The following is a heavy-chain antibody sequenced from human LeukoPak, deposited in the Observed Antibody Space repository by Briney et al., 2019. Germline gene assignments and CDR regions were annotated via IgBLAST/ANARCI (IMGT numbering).Heavy chain of an antibody. V-gene: IGHV3-48*03. CDR2: ISSSGNTI. CDR1: GFTLSSYE. CDR3: ARGRGGSW. J-gene: IGHJ4*02. Sequence: GGCLRLSCAASGFTLSSYEINWVRQAPGKGLEWVSYISSSGNTIYYAAPVKGRFTIYRENAENSLYQQMNSLRDEDTAVYYCARGRGGSWWGQGTLVTVSS. D-gene: IGHD1-26*01.